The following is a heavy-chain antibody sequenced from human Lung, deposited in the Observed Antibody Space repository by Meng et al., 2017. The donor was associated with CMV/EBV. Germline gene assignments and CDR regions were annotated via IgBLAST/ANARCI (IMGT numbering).Heavy chain of an antibody. D-gene: IGHD1-26*01. CDR3: TRRPLGSTRPFDY. V-gene: IGHV1-2*06. Sequence: ASXXVSXKTSGFNFYGFYIHWVRRAPGQGLEWMGRINPKNGDPKYAQRFEGRVSMTTDTSITTVYMELRSLRSDDTAFYYCTRRPLGSTRPFDYWRQGTLVTVSS. J-gene: IGHJ4*02. CDR1: GFNFYGFY. CDR2: INPKNGDP.